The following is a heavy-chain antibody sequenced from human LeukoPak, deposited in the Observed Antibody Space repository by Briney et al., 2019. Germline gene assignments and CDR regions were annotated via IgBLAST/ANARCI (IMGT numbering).Heavy chain of an antibody. J-gene: IGHJ4*02. Sequence: SETLSLTCAVYGGSFSGYYWSWIRQPPGKGLEWIGEINHSGSTNYNPSLKSRVTISVDTSKNQFSLKLSSVTAADTAVYYCARAPAGYYDSSGLDYWGQGTLVTVSS. V-gene: IGHV4-34*01. CDR2: INHSGST. CDR3: ARAPAGYYDSSGLDY. CDR1: GGSFSGYY. D-gene: IGHD3-22*01.